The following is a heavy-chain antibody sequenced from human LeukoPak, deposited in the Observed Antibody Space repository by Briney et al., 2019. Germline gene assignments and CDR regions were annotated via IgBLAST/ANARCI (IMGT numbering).Heavy chain of an antibody. J-gene: IGHJ6*02. Sequence: GGSLRLSCAASGFTFSSYAMHWVRQAPGKGLEWVAVISYDGSNKYYADSVKGRFTISRDNSKNTLYLQMNSLRAEDTAVYYCARDGITMVRGVIKEGAYYYYGMDVWGQGTTVTVSS. V-gene: IGHV3-30-3*01. CDR2: ISYDGSNK. CDR1: GFTFSSYA. D-gene: IGHD3-10*01. CDR3: ARDGITMVRGVIKEGAYYYYGMDV.